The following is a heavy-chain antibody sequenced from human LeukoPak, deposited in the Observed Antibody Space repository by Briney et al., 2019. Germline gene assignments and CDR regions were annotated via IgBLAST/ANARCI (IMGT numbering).Heavy chain of an antibody. CDR1: GYTXTGYY. CDR2: INPNSGGT. CDR3: ARDRGYSGYDSYFDY. Sequence: VKVSCKASGYTXTGYYMHLVRQAPGQGLEWMGGINPNSGGTNYAQKFQGRVTMTRDTSISTAYMELSRLRSDDTAVYYCARDRGYSGYDSYFDYWGQGTLVTVSS. D-gene: IGHD5-12*01. J-gene: IGHJ4*02. V-gene: IGHV1-2*02.